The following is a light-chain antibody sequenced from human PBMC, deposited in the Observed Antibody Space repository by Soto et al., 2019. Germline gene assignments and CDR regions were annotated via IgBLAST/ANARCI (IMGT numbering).Light chain of an antibody. Sequence: DIRLTQSPSSVSASIGDRLTITCRASQGIDNYLAWFQQQPGKAPKSLISAASTLQSGVPSRFRGTGSGTDFTLTISALQPEDFATYYCQQYKTYPHTFGQGTKLEI. CDR3: QQYKTYPHT. CDR2: AAS. J-gene: IGKJ2*01. CDR1: QGIDNY. V-gene: IGKV1-16*01.